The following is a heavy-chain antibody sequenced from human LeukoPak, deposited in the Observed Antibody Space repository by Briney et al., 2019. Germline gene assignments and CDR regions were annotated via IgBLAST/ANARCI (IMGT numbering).Heavy chain of an antibody. D-gene: IGHD5-18*01. CDR2: IRSKAYRGTT. J-gene: IGHJ6*02. Sequence: GGPLTLLCTGFRFTFGDHAMSWLRQAPGKGLEWVGFIRSKAYRGTTEYAASVKGRFTISRDDSASIAYLQMNSLRIEDTAVYYCARGPIQLWIHNAMDVWGQGTTVTVSS. CDR1: RFTFGDHA. CDR3: ARGPIQLWIHNAMDV. V-gene: IGHV3-49*03.